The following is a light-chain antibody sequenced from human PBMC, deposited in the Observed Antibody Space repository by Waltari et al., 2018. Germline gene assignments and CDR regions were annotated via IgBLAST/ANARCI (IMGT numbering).Light chain of an antibody. CDR1: QSILDNSNNRNY. V-gene: IGKV4-1*01. J-gene: IGKJ2*01. CDR2: WAS. Sequence: DIVMTQSPDSQAVSLGERATINCRSSQSILDNSNNRNYLTWYQQKAGQPPRLLISWASTRESGVPYRFSGSGSGTDFTLTISSLQAEDVAVYYCQQYYTAPYTFGQGAKLEIK. CDR3: QQYYTAPYT.